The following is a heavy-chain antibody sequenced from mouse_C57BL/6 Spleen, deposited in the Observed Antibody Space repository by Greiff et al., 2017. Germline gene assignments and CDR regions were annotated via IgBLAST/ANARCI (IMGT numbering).Heavy chain of an antibody. J-gene: IGHJ3*01. CDR3: ARQASTTVVEGFAY. CDR2: IDPSDSYT. CDR1: GYTFTSYW. D-gene: IGHD1-1*01. V-gene: IGHV1-69*01. Sequence: QVQLKQPGAELVMPGASVKLSCKASGYTFTSYWMHWVKQRPGQGLEWIGEIDPSDSYTNYNQKFKGKSTLTVDKSSSTAYMQLSSLTSEDSAVYYCARQASTTVVEGFAYWGQGTLVTVSA.